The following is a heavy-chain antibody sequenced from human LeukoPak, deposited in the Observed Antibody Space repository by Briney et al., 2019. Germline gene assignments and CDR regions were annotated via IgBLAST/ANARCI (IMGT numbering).Heavy chain of an antibody. CDR3: ARARLQWEVRYPRFDS. CDR2: ISYDGSYK. CDR1: GFAFSTYA. V-gene: IGHV3-30*03. Sequence: GGSLRLSCSASGFAFSTYAMHWVRQAPGKGLEWVAVISYDGSYKDYGDPVKGRFTLSRDNSKSTVFLEMSSLRAEDTAVYHCARARLQWEVRYPRFDSWGQGTLVTVSS. D-gene: IGHD1-26*01. J-gene: IGHJ4*02.